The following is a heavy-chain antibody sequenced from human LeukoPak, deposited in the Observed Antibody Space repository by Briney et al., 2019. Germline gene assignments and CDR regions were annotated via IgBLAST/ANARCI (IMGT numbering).Heavy chain of an antibody. CDR2: INPNSGGT. CDR3: ARLRWATIKGFDY. J-gene: IGHJ4*02. CDR1: GYTFTSYG. V-gene: IGHV1-2*02. D-gene: IGHD5-24*01. Sequence: ASVKVSCKASGYTFTSYGISWVRQAPGQGLEWMGWINPNSGGTNYAQKFQGRVTMTRDTSISTAYMELSRLRSDDTAVYYCARLRWATIKGFDYWGQGTLVTVSS.